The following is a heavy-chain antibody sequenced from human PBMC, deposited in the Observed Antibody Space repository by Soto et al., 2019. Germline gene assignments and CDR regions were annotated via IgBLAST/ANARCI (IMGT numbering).Heavy chain of an antibody. Sequence: GGALRLSCAASGFTCSSYAMSWGRQAPGEGLEGVSASSGSGGSTYYADSVKGRFNSSRDNSKNTLYLQMNSLRAEDTAVYYCARGPGAQWLVASDAFDIWGQGTMVTVSS. V-gene: IGHV3-23*01. CDR3: ARGPGAQWLVASDAFDI. D-gene: IGHD6-19*01. CDR1: GFTCSSYA. J-gene: IGHJ3*02. CDR2: SSGSGGST.